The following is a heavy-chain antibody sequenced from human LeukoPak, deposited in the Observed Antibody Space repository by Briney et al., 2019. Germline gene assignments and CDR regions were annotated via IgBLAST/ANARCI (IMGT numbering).Heavy chain of an antibody. CDR1: GYTFTSYD. V-gene: IGHV1-8*01. CDR2: MNPNSGNT. D-gene: IGHD6-19*01. Sequence: ASVKVSCKAAGYTFTSYDINWVRQATGQGLEWMGWMNPNSGNTGYAQKVQGRVTITMNTAISTAYMELSSLRSEDTAVYYCARGPAVAGLDVWGKGTTVTVSS. J-gene: IGHJ6*04. CDR3: ARGPAVAGLDV.